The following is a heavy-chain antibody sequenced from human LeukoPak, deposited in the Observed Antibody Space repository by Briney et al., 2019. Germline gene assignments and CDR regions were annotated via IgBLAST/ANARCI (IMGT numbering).Heavy chain of an antibody. D-gene: IGHD3-3*01. CDR3: ARDFWSGYLHDAFDI. CDR1: GFTFSSYA. Sequence: GGSLRLSCAASGFTFSSYAMSWVRQAPGKGLEWVSGISGSGGSTYYADSVKGRFTISRDNSKNTLYLQMNSLRAEDTAVYYCARDFWSGYLHDAFDIWGQGTMVTVSS. J-gene: IGHJ3*02. V-gene: IGHV3-23*01. CDR2: ISGSGGST.